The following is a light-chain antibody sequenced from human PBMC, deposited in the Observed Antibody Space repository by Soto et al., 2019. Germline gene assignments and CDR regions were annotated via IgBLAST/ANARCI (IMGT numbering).Light chain of an antibody. V-gene: IGKV1-5*01. J-gene: IGKJ5*01. CDR2: DAS. CDR3: QQYNSYSIT. CDR1: QSISSW. Sequence: DIQMTQSPSTLSASVGDRVTITCRASQSISSWLAWYQQKPGKAPKLLIYDASSLESGVPSRFIGSGSGTEFTLNISSLQPDDLASYYCQQYNSYSITFGQGTRLESK.